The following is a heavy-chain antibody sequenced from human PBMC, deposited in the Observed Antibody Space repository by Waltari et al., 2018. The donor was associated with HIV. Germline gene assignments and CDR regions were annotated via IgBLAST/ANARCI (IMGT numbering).Heavy chain of an antibody. CDR1: GYTFTSYA. CDR2: ISTNNGNT. D-gene: IGHD3-10*01. CDR3: ARDLYMGRGVISDY. Sequence: QVQLVQSGAEVKTPGASVKVSCKASGYTFTSYAINWVRQVPGQGPEWMGWISTNNGNTNYEQKFQGRVTMTTDASTSTVYMELRSLRSDDTAIYYCARDLYMGRGVISDYWGQGTLVTVSS. V-gene: IGHV1-18*01. J-gene: IGHJ4*02.